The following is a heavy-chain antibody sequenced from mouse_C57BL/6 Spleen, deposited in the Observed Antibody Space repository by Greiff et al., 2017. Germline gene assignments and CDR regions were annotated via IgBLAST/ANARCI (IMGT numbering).Heavy chain of an antibody. J-gene: IGHJ4*01. V-gene: IGHV5-9-1*02. D-gene: IGHD1-1*01. CDR1: GFTFSSYA. CDR3: TREAITTVVYYYAMDY. Sequence: EVQRVESGEGLVKPGGSLKLSCAASGFTFSSYAMSWVRQTPEKRLEWVAYISSGGDYIYYADTVKGRFTISRDNARNTLYLQMSSLKSEDTAMYYCTREAITTVVYYYAMDYWGQGTSVTVSS. CDR2: ISSGGDYI.